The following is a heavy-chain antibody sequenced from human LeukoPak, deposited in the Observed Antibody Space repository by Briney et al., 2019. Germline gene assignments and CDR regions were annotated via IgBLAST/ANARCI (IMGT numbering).Heavy chain of an antibody. J-gene: IGHJ6*03. D-gene: IGHD1-26*01. V-gene: IGHV4-61*02. CDR1: GDSIRSGSFH. CDR3: ASQGHHGKIVGTTLSYFYMDV. Sequence: SETLSLTCSVSGDSIRSGSFHWNWIRQPAGKGLEWIGRIYITGSTDYNPSLKSRVTISVDTSKNQFSLKLSSVTAADTAFYYCASQGHHGKIVGTTLSYFYMDVWGKGTTVTVSS. CDR2: IYITGST.